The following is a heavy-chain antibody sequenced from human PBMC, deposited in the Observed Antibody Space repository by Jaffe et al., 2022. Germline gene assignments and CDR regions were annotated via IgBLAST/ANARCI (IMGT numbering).Heavy chain of an antibody. CDR2: IIPIFGTA. J-gene: IGHJ6*03. Sequence: QVQLVQSGAEVKKPGSSVKVSCKASGGTFSSYAISWVRQAPGQGLEWMGGIIPIFGTANYAQKFQGRVTITTDESTSTAYMELSSLRSEDTAVYYCARGGDYGSPNYYYYMDVWGKGTTVTVSS. CDR1: GGTFSSYA. V-gene: IGHV1-69*05. D-gene: IGHD3-10*01. CDR3: ARGGDYGSPNYYYYMDV.